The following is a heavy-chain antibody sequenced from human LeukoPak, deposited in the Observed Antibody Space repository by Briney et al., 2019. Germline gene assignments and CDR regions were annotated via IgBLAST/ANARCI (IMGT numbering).Heavy chain of an antibody. V-gene: IGHV4-59*08. CDR1: GGSISSHY. D-gene: IGHD6-19*01. J-gene: IGHJ4*02. CDR3: ARHHSSGWYES. CDR2: IYYSGST. Sequence: PSETLSLTCTVSGGSISSHYWSWIRQPPGKGLEWIGYIYYSGSTNYNPSLKSRVTISVDTSKNLFSLKLSSVTAADTAVYYCARHHSSGWYESWGQGTLVTVSS.